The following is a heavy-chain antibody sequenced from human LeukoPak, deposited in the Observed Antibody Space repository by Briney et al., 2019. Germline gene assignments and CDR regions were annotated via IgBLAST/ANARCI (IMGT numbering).Heavy chain of an antibody. D-gene: IGHD5-18*01. CDR2: ISSSSSYI. Sequence: GGSLRLSCAASGFTFSSYSMNRVRQAPGKGLEWVSSISSSSSYIYYADSVKGRFTISRDNAKNSLYLQMNSLRAEDTAVYYCAREGGLQLWGFGYWGQGTLVTVSS. V-gene: IGHV3-21*01. CDR3: AREGGLQLWGFGY. CDR1: GFTFSSYS. J-gene: IGHJ4*02.